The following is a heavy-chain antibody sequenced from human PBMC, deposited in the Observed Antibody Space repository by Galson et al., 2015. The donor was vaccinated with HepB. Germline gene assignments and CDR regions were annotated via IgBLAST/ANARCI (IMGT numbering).Heavy chain of an antibody. Sequence: SVTVSCKASGGAFSSYAISWVRQAPGQGLEWMGRIIPILGIANYAQKFQGRVTITADKSTSTAYMELSSLRSEDTAVYYCARGLVVTARYYYYGMDVWGQGTTVTVSS. CDR2: IIPILGIA. D-gene: IGHD2-21*02. CDR3: ARGLVVTARYYYYGMDV. V-gene: IGHV1-69*04. J-gene: IGHJ6*02. CDR1: GGAFSSYA.